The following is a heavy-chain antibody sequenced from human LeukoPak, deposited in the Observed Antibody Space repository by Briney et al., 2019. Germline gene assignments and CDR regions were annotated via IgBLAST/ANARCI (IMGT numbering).Heavy chain of an antibody. J-gene: IGHJ3*02. CDR3: TTFAGYSSSWYKSNAFDI. D-gene: IGHD6-13*01. CDR2: IRSKANSYAT. Sequence: GGSLRLSCAASGFTFSGSAMHWVRQASGKGLEWVGRIRSKANSYATAYAASVKGRFTISRDDSKNTAYLQMNSLKTEDTAVYYCTTFAGYSSSWYKSNAFDIWGQGTMVTVSS. V-gene: IGHV3-73*01. CDR1: GFTFSGSA.